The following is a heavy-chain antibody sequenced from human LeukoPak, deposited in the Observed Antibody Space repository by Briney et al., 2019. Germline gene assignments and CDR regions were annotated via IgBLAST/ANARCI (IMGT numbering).Heavy chain of an antibody. J-gene: IGHJ6*02. CDR1: GGTFSSYA. V-gene: IGHV1-69*04. D-gene: IGHD2-2*02. CDR2: IIPILGIA. CDR3: ARSRPKYCSSTSCYSYYYYGMDV. Sequence: ASVKVSCKASGGTFSSYAISWVRQAPGQGLEWMGRIIPILGIANYAQKFQGRVTITADKSTSIAYMELSSLRSEDTAVYYCARSRPKYCSSTSCYSYYYYGMDVWGQGTTVTVSS.